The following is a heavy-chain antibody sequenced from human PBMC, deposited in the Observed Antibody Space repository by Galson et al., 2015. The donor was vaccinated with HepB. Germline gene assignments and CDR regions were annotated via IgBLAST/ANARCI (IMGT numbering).Heavy chain of an antibody. V-gene: IGHV3-15*07. D-gene: IGHD1-26*01. CDR3: ASSSGSYYVFDY. CDR1: GFTFSSYA. Sequence: CAASGFTFSSYAMHWVRQAPGKGLEWVGRIKSKTDGGTTDYAAPVKGRFTVSRDDSKNTLFLQMNSLKTEDTAVYYCASSSGSYYVFDYWGQGTLVTVSS. CDR2: IKSKTDGGTT. J-gene: IGHJ4*02.